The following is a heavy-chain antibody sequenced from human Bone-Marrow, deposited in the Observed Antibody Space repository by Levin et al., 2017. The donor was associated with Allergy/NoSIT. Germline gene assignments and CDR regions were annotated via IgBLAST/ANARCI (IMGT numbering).Heavy chain of an antibody. Sequence: AGGSLRLSCAVSGGSLSTYYWSWIRQTPGKGLEWLGEINHAGSTNYRPSLRGRLTLSVDTSKGTVSLRLTSISAADTAMYFCARSTASDEDAYDIWGQGTMVIVS. J-gene: IGHJ3*02. CDR1: GGSLSTYY. CDR3: ARSTASDEDAYDI. CDR2: INHAGST. V-gene: IGHV4-34*01. D-gene: IGHD5-18*01.